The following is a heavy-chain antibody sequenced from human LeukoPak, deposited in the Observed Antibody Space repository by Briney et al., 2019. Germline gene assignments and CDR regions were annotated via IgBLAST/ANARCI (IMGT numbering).Heavy chain of an antibody. D-gene: IGHD6-13*01. CDR3: ARQEGRQQPFEYYQH. CDR1: GYTFTGYY. J-gene: IGHJ1*01. V-gene: IGHV1-2*02. CDR2: INPNSGGT. Sequence: ASVKVSCKASGYTFTGYYMHWVRQAPGQGLEWMGWINPNSGGTNYAQKFQGRVTMTRDTSISTAYMELSRLRSDDTAVYYCARQEGRQQPFEYYQHWGQGTLVTVSS.